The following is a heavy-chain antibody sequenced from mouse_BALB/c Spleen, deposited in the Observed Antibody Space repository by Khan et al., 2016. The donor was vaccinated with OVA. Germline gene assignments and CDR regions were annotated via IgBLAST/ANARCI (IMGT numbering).Heavy chain of an antibody. Sequence: VQLQQSGAELAKPGASVKMSCKASGYTFTSYWMHWVKQRPGQGLEWIGYINPSTGYSEYNQKFKDKATLTADKSSSTAYMQLSSLTSDDSAVYSLAHHCSSSACFAYWCQATLVTVSA. V-gene: IGHV1-7*01. CDR2: INPSTGYS. J-gene: IGHJ3*01. CDR3: AHHCSSSACFAY. CDR1: GYTFTSYW. D-gene: IGHD1-1*01.